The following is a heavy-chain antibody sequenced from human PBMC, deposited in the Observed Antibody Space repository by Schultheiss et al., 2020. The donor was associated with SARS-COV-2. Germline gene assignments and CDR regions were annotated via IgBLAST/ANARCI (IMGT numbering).Heavy chain of an antibody. D-gene: IGHD3-10*01. J-gene: IGHJ5*02. CDR1: GFTFSDYQ. CDR2: ISSSSSYI. V-gene: IGHV3-11*05. Sequence: GGSLRLSCAASGFTFSDYQMSWIRQAPGKGLEWISYISSSSSYIYYADSVKGRFTISRDNSKNTLYLQMNSLRAEDTAVYYCAKDGLYGSGRTSWGQGTLVTVSS. CDR3: AKDGLYGSGRTS.